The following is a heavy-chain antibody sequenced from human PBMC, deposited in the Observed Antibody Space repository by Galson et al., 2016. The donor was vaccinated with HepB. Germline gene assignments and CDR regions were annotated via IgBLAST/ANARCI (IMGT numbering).Heavy chain of an antibody. CDR2: IKNKADGGTI. V-gene: IGHV3-15*01. Sequence: SLRLSCAASGFTISSYWMNWVRQAPGKGLEWVGRIKNKADGGTIDYAAPVKGRFTISRDDSKNTLYLQMNSLEIEDTAIYYCTKVLAYYQYDMDVWGRGSTVTVSS. D-gene: IGHD4/OR15-4a*01. CDR3: TKVLAYYQYDMDV. CDR1: GFTISSYW. J-gene: IGHJ6*03.